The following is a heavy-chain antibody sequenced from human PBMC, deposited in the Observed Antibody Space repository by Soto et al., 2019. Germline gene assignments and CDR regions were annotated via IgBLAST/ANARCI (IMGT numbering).Heavy chain of an antibody. CDR3: TRAAIRGELLEY. V-gene: IGHV3-33*01. J-gene: IGHJ4*02. D-gene: IGHD1-26*01. Sequence: QVQLVESGGGVVQPGRSLRLSCAASGFAFNNYGMHWVRQAPGKGLEWVALIWHDGSVKGYADSVKGRFTISRGNSKNTLNLQMNSLRVEDTAVYYCTRAAIRGELLEYWGQGTQVTVSS. CDR2: IWHDGSVK. CDR1: GFAFNNYG.